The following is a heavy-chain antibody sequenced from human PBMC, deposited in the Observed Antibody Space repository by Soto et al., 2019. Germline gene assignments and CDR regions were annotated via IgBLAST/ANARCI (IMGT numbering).Heavy chain of an antibody. Sequence: QVQLVQSGTEVKKPGASVTVSCKAFGYIFTNYYMHWVRQAPGQGLEWMGVSNPSGDGTSYAQKFQGRVTLTRDTSTSTYYLELSSRRSDDTAVYYCAREPPSAGLYEYWGQGALVTVSS. J-gene: IGHJ4*02. CDR1: GYIFTNYY. CDR3: AREPPSAGLYEY. D-gene: IGHD6-19*01. V-gene: IGHV1-46*01. CDR2: SNPSGDGT.